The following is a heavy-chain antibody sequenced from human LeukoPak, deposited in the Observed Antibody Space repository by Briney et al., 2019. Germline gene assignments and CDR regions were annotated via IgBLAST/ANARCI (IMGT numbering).Heavy chain of an antibody. J-gene: IGHJ1*01. CDR3: ASGRATVVVAATPFFQH. V-gene: IGHV5-51*01. CDR1: GYRFTTYW. D-gene: IGHD2-15*01. Sequence: GESLQISFQGSGYRFTTYWIGWVRPMPGKGVEWMGIIYPGDSDTRYSPSFQGQVTISADKSISTAYLQWSSLKASDTAMYYCASGRATVVVAATPFFQHWGQGTLVTVSS. CDR2: IYPGDSDT.